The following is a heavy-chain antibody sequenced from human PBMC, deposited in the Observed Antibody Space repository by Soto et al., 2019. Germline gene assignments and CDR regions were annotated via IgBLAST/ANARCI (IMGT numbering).Heavy chain of an antibody. Sequence: EVQLLESGGGLVQPGGSLRLSCAASGFTFSSYAMSWVRQAPGKGLEWVSAISGSGGSTYYADSVKGRFTISRDNSKNALYLQMNSLRAEDTAVYYGAPGICSSTRCYAHYWGQGTLVTVAS. J-gene: IGHJ4*02. D-gene: IGHD2-2*01. CDR3: APGICSSTRCYAHY. CDR2: ISGSGGST. CDR1: GFTFSSYA. V-gene: IGHV3-23*01.